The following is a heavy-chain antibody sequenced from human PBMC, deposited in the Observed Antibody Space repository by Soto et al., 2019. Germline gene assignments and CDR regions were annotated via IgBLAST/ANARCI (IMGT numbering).Heavy chain of an antibody. CDR2: LVTNADT. CDR1: GFTFSTYD. CDR3: AREIPVPGTWCFDL. Sequence: EVLLVESGGGLVQPGGSLRLSCAASGFTFSTYDMHWVRQVAGKGLEWVSGLVTNADTYYADSVKGRFTISRENAKNSLYLQMNNLRAGDTAVYYCAREIPVPGTWCFDLWGRGTLVTVSS. V-gene: IGHV3-13*01. D-gene: IGHD6-19*01. J-gene: IGHJ2*01.